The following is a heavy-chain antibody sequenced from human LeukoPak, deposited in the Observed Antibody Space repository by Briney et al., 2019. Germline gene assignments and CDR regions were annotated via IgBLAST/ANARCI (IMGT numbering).Heavy chain of an antibody. CDR2: ISWNSGSI. V-gene: IGHV3-9*01. D-gene: IGHD6-13*01. CDR3: AKDRGSSWYLGWFDP. Sequence: GGSLRLSCAASGFTFDDYAMHWVRQAPGKGLEWVSGISWNSGSIGYADSVKGRFTISRDNAENSLYLQMNSLRAEDTALYYCAKDRGSSWYLGWFDPWGQGTLVTVSS. J-gene: IGHJ5*02. CDR1: GFTFDDYA.